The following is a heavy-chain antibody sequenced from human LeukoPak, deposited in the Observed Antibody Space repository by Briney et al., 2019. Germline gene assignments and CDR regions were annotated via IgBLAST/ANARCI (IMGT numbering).Heavy chain of an antibody. CDR3: ARDRTRTGYSSGWYHDY. CDR2: INPNSGGT. Sequence: ASVKVSCKASGYTFTGYYMHWVRQAPGQGLEWMGWINPNSGGTNYAQKFQGRVTMTRDTSISTAYMELSRLRSDDTAVYYCARDRTRTGYSSGWYHDYCGQGTLVTVSS. CDR1: GYTFTGYY. V-gene: IGHV1-2*02. J-gene: IGHJ4*02. D-gene: IGHD6-19*01.